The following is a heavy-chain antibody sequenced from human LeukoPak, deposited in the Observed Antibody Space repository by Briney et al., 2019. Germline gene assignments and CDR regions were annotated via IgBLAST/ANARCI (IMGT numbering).Heavy chain of an antibody. CDR1: GLTFSSYG. CDR2: ISGSGGST. V-gene: IGHV3-23*01. D-gene: IGHD3-22*01. J-gene: IGHJ4*02. Sequence: GGSLRLSCAASGLTFSSYGMSWVRQAPGKGLEWVSAISGSGGSTYYADSVKGRFTISRDNSKNTLYLQMNSLRAEDTAVYYCAKGYYDSSGSYYFDYWGQGTLVTVSS. CDR3: AKGYYDSSGSYYFDY.